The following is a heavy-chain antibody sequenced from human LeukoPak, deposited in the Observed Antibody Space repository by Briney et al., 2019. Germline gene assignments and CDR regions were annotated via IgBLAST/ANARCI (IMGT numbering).Heavy chain of an antibody. J-gene: IGHJ5*02. D-gene: IGHD2-2*02. V-gene: IGHV4-4*07. CDR1: GGSINNYH. Sequence: SETLSLTCTVSGGSINNYHWSWIRQPAGKGLEWIGRIYTSGSTNYNPSLKSRVTMSVDTSKNQFSLKLSSVTAADTAVYYCARLGGNGYCSSTSCYTNWFDPWGQGTLVTVSS. CDR3: ARLGGNGYCSSTSCYTNWFDP. CDR2: IYTSGST.